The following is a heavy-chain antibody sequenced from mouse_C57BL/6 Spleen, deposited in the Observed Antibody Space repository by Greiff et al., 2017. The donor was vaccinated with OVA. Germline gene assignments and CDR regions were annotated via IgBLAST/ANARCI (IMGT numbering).Heavy chain of an antibody. CDR2: ISYDGSN. D-gene: IGHD1-1*01. CDR3: ARGGSSYEDAMDY. V-gene: IGHV3-6*01. CDR1: GYSITSGYY. Sequence: ESGPGLVKPSQSLSLTCSVTGYSITSGYYWNWIRQFPGNKLEWMGYISYDGSNNYNPSLKNRISITRDTSKNQFFLKLNSVTTEDTATYYCARGGSSYEDAMDYWGQGTSVTVSS. J-gene: IGHJ4*01.